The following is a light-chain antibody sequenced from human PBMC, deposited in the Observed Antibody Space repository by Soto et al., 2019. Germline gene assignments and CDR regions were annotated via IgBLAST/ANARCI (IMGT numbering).Light chain of an antibody. Sequence: EIVLTQSPGTLSLSPGQTATLSCRANYDFIDTYLAWYQQKPGQAPRLVIFGASNRATGIPDRFRGSGSGTDYTLTISRLETEDFAVYYCQHFGSSPPRCTFGPGTKVEVK. CDR3: QHFGSSPPRCT. CDR1: YDFIDTY. CDR2: GAS. V-gene: IGKV3-20*01. J-gene: IGKJ3*01.